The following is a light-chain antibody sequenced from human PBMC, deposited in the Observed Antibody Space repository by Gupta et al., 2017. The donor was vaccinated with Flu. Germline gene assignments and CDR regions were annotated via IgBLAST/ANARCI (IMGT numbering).Light chain of an antibody. CDR3: DQERSSPRT. J-gene: IGKJ1*01. V-gene: IGKV1-5*03. Sequence: PSTLSAAVGDRVTITCRASQNIDSWLDQYQKKAGRAPKSLTYKVSSVETAMPSRFSGSRSVTEFSLTMRSLHTDDFATYYCDQERSSPRTFGEGTKVEIK. CDR2: KVS. CDR1: QNIDSW.